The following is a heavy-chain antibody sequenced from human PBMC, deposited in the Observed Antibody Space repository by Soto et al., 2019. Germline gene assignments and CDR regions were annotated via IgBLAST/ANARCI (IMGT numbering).Heavy chain of an antibody. CDR2: IIPIFGTA. V-gene: IGHV1-69*12. Sequence: QVQLVQSGAEVKKPGSSVKVSCKASGGTFSSYAISWVRQAPGQGLEWMGGIIPIFGTANYAQKCQGRVTITADESTGRAYGGRSRLRQEETAMYYCARLAVGDSDDVGARGKGTRDTVSS. CDR1: GGTFSSYA. J-gene: IGHJ4*02. D-gene: IGHD1-1*01. CDR3: ARLAVGDSDDVGA.